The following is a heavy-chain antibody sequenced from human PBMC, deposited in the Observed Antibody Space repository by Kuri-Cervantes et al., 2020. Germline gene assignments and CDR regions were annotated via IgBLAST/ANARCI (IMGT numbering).Heavy chain of an antibody. V-gene: IGHV3-23*01. CDR1: GFTFSHYA. CDR2: VSDSGGST. Sequence: LSLTCAASGFTFSHYAMVWVRQAPGKGLEWVSAVSDSGGSTYYADSVKGRFTISRDNSKNTLYLQMNSLRAGDTAVYYCARKDDISDFDYWGQGTLVTVSS. CDR3: ARKDDISDFDY. J-gene: IGHJ4*02. D-gene: IGHD3-9*01.